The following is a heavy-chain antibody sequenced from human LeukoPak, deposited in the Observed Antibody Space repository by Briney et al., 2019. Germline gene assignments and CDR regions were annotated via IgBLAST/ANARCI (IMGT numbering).Heavy chain of an antibody. CDR2: IRYDGSNK. Sequence: GGSLRLSCAASGFTFSSYGMHWVRQAPGKGLEGVAFIRYDGSNKYYADSVKGRFTISRDNSKNTLYLQMNSLRAEDTAVYYCARRAGAYSHPYDYWGQGTLVTVSS. J-gene: IGHJ4*02. D-gene: IGHD4/OR15-4a*01. V-gene: IGHV3-30*02. CDR3: ARRAGAYSHPYDY. CDR1: GFTFSSYG.